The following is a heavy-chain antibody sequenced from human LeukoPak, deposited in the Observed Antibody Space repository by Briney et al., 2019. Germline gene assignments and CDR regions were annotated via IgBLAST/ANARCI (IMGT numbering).Heavy chain of an antibody. Sequence: SETLSHTCTVSGGSVSSYYWSWVRQPPGKSLEWLGYIYNSGGTNYNPSLNGRVTISVDTSKNQFSLNLSSVTAADTAVYYCARRHHYYYYMDVWGKGTTVTVSS. CDR3: ARRHHYYYYMDV. CDR2: IYNSGGT. V-gene: IGHV4-4*09. CDR1: GGSVSSYY. J-gene: IGHJ6*03.